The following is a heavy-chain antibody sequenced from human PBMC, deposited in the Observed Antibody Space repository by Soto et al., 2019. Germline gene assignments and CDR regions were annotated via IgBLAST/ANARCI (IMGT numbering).Heavy chain of an antibody. CDR2: IRSKANNYAT. D-gene: IGHD4-17*01. CDR3: TGHLANDYGDFGWFAS. Sequence: GGSLRLSCAASGVRFSGSGMHWVRQKSGKGLEWVGRIRSKANNYATAFAASVEGRFTISRDDSKNTAYLQMSSLKTEDTAVYYCTGHLANDYGDFGWFASLGQGSLVTVSS. J-gene: IGHJ5*01. V-gene: IGHV3-73*01. CDR1: GVRFSGSG.